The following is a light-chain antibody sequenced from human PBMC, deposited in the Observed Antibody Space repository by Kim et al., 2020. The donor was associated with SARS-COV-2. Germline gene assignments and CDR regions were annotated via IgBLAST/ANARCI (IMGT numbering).Light chain of an antibody. CDR3: CSYAVSITFV. CDR1: SSDVGIYNL. CDR2: EVT. Sequence: GRSITISCTGSSSDVGIYNLVSWYQQYPGKAPKLMIYEVTKRPSGVSHRFSGSKSGNTASLTISGLQAEDEADYYCCSYAVSITFVFGTGTKVTVL. V-gene: IGLV2-23*02. J-gene: IGLJ1*01.